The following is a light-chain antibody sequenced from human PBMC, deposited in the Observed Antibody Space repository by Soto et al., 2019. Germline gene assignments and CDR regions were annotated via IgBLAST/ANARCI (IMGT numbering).Light chain of an antibody. CDR2: AAS. CDR3: HQVERYPST. J-gene: IGKJ4*01. V-gene: IGKV1-9*01. CDR1: QGISSF. Sequence: IRLTQTPSSLSASVGDRVTITCRASQGISSFLAWYQQKPGKVPKLLIYAASSLQSGVPSRFSGSGLGTDFTLTITSVQAEVFATYCGHQVERYPSTFGGGTKVEMK.